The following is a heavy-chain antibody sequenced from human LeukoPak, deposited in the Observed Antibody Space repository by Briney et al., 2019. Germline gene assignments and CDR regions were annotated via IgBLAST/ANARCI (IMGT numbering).Heavy chain of an antibody. Sequence: GGSLRLSCAASGFTFSSYAMHWVRQAPGKGLEYVSAMSSNGGTTDYANSVKGRFTISRDNSKNTLYLQMGSLRAEDMAVYYCARVGDVGPFDYWGQGTLVTISS. CDR3: ARVGDVGPFDY. D-gene: IGHD1-26*01. CDR2: MSSNGGTT. CDR1: GFTFSSYA. J-gene: IGHJ4*02. V-gene: IGHV3-64*01.